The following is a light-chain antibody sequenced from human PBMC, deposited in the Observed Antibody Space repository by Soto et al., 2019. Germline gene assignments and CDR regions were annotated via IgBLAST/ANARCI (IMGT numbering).Light chain of an antibody. CDR1: QTISSW. Sequence: TQMTQSPSTLSGSVGDRVTITCLASQTISSWLAWYQQKQGKAPKLLIYKASTLKSGVPSRFSGSGSGTEFTLTISSLQPDDFATYYCQHYNSYSEAFGQGTKVDIK. CDR3: QHYNSYSEA. J-gene: IGKJ1*01. V-gene: IGKV1-5*03. CDR2: KAS.